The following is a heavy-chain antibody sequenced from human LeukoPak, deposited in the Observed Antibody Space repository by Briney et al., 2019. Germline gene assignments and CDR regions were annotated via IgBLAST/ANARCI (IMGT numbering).Heavy chain of an antibody. CDR1: GGSISSYH. V-gene: IGHV4-59*01. Sequence: PSETLSLTCTVAGGSISSYHWSWIREPPGKGLEWIGYIYDSGSTNYNSSLKSRVTISLDTSKNQFSLKLRSVTAADTAVYYCARYTSCGIRYYFDYWGQGTLVTVSS. CDR2: IYDSGST. J-gene: IGHJ4*02. CDR3: ARYTSCGIRYYFDY. D-gene: IGHD6-25*01.